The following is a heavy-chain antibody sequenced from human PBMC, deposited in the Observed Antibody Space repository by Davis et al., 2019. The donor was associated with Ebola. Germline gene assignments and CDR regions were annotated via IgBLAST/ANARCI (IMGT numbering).Heavy chain of an antibody. CDR3: ARDLIRRSSWSPRYYGMDV. V-gene: IGHV1-18*01. J-gene: IGHJ6*02. CDR1: GYTFTSYG. Sequence: ASVKVSCKASGYTFTSYGISWVRQAPGQGLEWMGWISAYNGNTNYAQKLQGRVTMTTDTSTSTAYMELRSLRSDDTAVYYCARDLIRRSSWSPRYYGMDVWGQGTTVTVSS. D-gene: IGHD6-13*01. CDR2: ISAYNGNT.